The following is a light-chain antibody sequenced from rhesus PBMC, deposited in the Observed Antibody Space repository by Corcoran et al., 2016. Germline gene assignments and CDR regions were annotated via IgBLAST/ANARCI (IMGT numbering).Light chain of an antibody. J-gene: IGKJ1*01. CDR1: QSISSW. CDR3: EQYSSSPWT. CDR2: KAS. Sequence: DIQMTQSPSSLSASVGDTVTITCRASQSISSWLAWYQQKPGKAPKLLIYKASSLQSGVPSRFSGSGAGTDVTLTISSLRSEDFATYYCEQYSSSPWTFGQGTKVEIK. V-gene: IGKV1-22*01.